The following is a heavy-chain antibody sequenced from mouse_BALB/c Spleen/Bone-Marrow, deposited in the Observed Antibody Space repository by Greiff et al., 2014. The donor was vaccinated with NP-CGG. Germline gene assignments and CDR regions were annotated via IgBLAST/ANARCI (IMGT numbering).Heavy chain of an antibody. Sequence: EVMLVESGGGLVKPGGSLKLSCAASGFTFSRYAMSWVRQTPEKRLEWVASISSGGSTYYPDSVKGRFTISRDNARNILYLQMSSLRSEDTAMYYCASPLYYGLHYYAMDYWGQGTSVTVSS. D-gene: IGHD1-2*01. CDR2: ISSGGST. V-gene: IGHV5-6-5*01. J-gene: IGHJ4*01. CDR3: ASPLYYGLHYYAMDY. CDR1: GFTFSRYA.